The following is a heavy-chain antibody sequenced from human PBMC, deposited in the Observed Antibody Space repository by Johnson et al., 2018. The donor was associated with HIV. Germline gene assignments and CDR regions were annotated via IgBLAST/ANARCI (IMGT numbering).Heavy chain of an antibody. CDR1: GFTFSSYD. D-gene: IGHD2-21*01. J-gene: IGHJ3*01. V-gene: IGHV3-74*03. CDR2: IYNDGSRT. CDR3: AKVDCGGDTCAGYDPFDL. Sequence: VQLVESGGGLVQPGGSLRLSCAASGFTFSSYDMHWVRQVPGKRPVWVARIYNDGSRTTYADSVRGRLPISRDNAKYTVDLQMNSLRVEDTAVYYCAKVDCGGDTCAGYDPFDLWGQGTLVTVSS.